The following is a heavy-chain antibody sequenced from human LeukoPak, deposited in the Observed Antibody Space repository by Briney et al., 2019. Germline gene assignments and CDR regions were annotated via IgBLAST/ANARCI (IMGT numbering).Heavy chain of an antibody. V-gene: IGHV3-7*03. J-gene: IGHJ5*02. CDR3: ARDGLQRHMAANL. D-gene: IGHD2-15*01. Sequence: GGSLRLSCTASGFTFSGHWMSWVRQAPGKGREWVANINQDGSEKYYVDSVKGRFTISRDNAKNSLYLQMNSLRAGDTAVYYCARDGLQRHMAANLWGGGTQVTVSS. CDR2: INQDGSEK. CDR1: GFTFSGHW.